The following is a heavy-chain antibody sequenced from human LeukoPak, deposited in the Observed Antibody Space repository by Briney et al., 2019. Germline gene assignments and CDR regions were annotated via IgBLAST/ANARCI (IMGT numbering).Heavy chain of an antibody. CDR3: ARRGRALYCSGGSCYDY. CDR2: IYYSGST. Sequence: PSETLSLTCTVSGGSISSYYWSWIRQPPGKGLERIGYIYYSGSTNYNPSLKSRVTISVDTSKNQFSLKLSSVTAADTAVYYCARRGRALYCSGGSCYDYWGQGTLVTVSS. D-gene: IGHD2-15*01. V-gene: IGHV4-59*01. CDR1: GGSISSYY. J-gene: IGHJ4*02.